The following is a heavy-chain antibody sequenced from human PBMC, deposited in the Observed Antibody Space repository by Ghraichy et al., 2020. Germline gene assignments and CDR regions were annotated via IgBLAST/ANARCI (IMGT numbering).Heavy chain of an antibody. CDR2: INHSGST. J-gene: IGHJ6*02. D-gene: IGHD2-15*01. CDR1: GGSFSGYY. CDR3: ARMRERGCSGGSCYSGYYYYYGMDV. Sequence: SETLSLTCAVYGGSFSGYYWSWIRQPPGKGLEWIGEINHSGSTNYNPSLKSRVTISVDTSKNQFSLKLSSVTAADTAVYYCARMRERGCSGGSCYSGYYYYYGMDVWGQGTTVTVSS. V-gene: IGHV4-34*01.